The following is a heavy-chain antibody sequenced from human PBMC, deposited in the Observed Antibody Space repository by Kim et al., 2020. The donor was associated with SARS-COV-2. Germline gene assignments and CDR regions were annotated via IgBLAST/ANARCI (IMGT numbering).Heavy chain of an antibody. CDR3: ARDHGFQLDY. Sequence: GGSLRLSCAASGFTFSNFWMTWVRQAPGKGLEWVANIKQDASDKNHVDSVKGRFTISRDNAKNSLYLQMNSLRAEDTAVYYCARDHGFQLDYWGQGILVT. CDR2: IKQDASDK. CDR1: GFTFSNFW. V-gene: IGHV3-7*03. J-gene: IGHJ4*02. D-gene: IGHD6-6*01.